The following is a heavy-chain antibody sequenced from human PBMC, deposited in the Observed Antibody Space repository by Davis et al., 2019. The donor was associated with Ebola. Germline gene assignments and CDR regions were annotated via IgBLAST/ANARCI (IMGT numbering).Heavy chain of an antibody. CDR1: GFTFSNHA. V-gene: IGHV3-30*04. Sequence: GESLKISCVASGFTFSNHAMHCVRPAPGKGLEWVAVTSHNERERFYGESVQGRFTISRDTSENVLYLQMDSLRPDDTAIYFCARALHDEVLDYWGQGTPVTVSS. CDR2: TSHNERER. J-gene: IGHJ4*02. D-gene: IGHD1-1*01. CDR3: ARALHDEVLDY.